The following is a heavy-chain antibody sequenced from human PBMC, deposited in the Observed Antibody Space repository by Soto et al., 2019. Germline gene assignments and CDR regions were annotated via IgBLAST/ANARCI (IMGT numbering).Heavy chain of an antibody. V-gene: IGHV3-74*01. CDR3: TSGIGGKGAY. Sequence: EVQLVESGGGLVQPGGSLRLSCAASGFTFSSYWMHWVRQVPGKGLLWVSRIDEYGSTINYADSVKGRFTISRDNARNTLYLEMNSLRAEDTALYYCTSGIGGKGAYWGPGTLVTVSS. CDR1: GFTFSSYW. J-gene: IGHJ4*02. CDR2: IDEYGSTI. D-gene: IGHD3-10*01.